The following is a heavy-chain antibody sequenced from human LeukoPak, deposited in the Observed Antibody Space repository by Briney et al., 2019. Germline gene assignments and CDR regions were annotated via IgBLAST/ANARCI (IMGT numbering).Heavy chain of an antibody. J-gene: IGHJ3*02. CDR1: GYTFTGYY. CDR2: INPNSGGT. Sequence: VASVKVSCKASGYTFTGYYMHWVRRAPGQGLEWMGWINPNSGGTNYAQKFQGRVTMTRDTSISTAYMELSRLRSDDTAVYYCAREWRADDYGDYVHAFEIWGQGTMVTVSS. D-gene: IGHD4-17*01. CDR3: AREWRADDYGDYVHAFEI. V-gene: IGHV1-2*02.